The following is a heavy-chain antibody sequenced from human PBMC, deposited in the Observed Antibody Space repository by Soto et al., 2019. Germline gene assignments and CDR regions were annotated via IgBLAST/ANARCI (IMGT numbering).Heavy chain of an antibody. V-gene: IGHV4-30-4*01. CDR1: GGSISSGDYY. J-gene: IGHJ4*02. Sequence: PSEPLSLTCTVSGGSISSGDYYWSWIRQPPGKGLEWIGYIYYSGSTYYNPSLKSRVTISVDTSKNQFSLKLSSVTAADTAVYYCAIVKWTTVTTQVDDWGQGSLGNGSS. CDR3: AIVKWTTVTTQVDD. CDR2: IYYSGST. D-gene: IGHD4-4*01.